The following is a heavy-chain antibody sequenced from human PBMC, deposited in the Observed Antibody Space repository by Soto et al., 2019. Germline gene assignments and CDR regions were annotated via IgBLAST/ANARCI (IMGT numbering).Heavy chain of an antibody. CDR3: ASRGAEQQLAPLMDV. Sequence: LRLSCSASGFTFSSYEMNWVRQAPGKGLEWVSYISSSGSTIYYADSVKGRFTISRDNAKNSLYLQMNGLRAEDTAVYYCASRGAEQQLAPLMDVWGQGTRVTVSS. CDR2: ISSSGSTI. V-gene: IGHV3-48*03. CDR1: GFTFSSYE. D-gene: IGHD6-13*01. J-gene: IGHJ6*02.